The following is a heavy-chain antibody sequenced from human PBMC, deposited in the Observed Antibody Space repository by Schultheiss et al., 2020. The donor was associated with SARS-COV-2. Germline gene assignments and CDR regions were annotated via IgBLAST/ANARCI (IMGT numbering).Heavy chain of an antibody. CDR3: ARGEVAATSDNWFDP. V-gene: IGHV4-59*12. J-gene: IGHJ5*02. CDR1: GGSISSYY. Sequence: SQTLSLTCTVSGGSISSYYWSWIRQPPGKGLEWIGYIYYSGSTNYNPSLKSRVTISVDTSKNQFSLKLSSVTAADTAVYYCARGEVAATSDNWFDPWGQGTLVTVS. D-gene: IGHD2-15*01. CDR2: IYYSGST.